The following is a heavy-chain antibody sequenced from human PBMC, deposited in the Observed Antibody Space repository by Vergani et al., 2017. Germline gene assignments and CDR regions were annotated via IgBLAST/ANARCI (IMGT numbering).Heavy chain of an antibody. V-gene: IGHV3-33*01. J-gene: IGHJ5*02. CDR1: GFTFNQYG. Sequence: QVQLVESGGGVVQPGRSLRLSCAASGFTFNQYGMHWVRQAPGKGLEWVAVTWYDGNNKQYADSVKGGFTISRDNSKSTMYLQRNSLRDEDTGVYYCARDLRLLYNRFDPWGQGTLVTVSS. D-gene: IGHD1-14*01. CDR2: TWYDGNNK. CDR3: ARDLRLLYNRFDP.